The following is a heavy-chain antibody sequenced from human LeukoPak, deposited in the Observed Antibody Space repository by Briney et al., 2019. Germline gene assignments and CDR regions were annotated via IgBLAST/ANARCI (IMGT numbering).Heavy chain of an antibody. CDR3: ARADIVVVPAAPYYYYYYMDV. CDR2: MNPNSGNT. J-gene: IGHJ6*03. V-gene: IGHV1-8*03. Sequence: ASVKVSCKASGYTFTSYDINWVRQATGQGLEWMGWMNPNSGNTGYAQKFQGRVTITRNTSISTAYMELSSLRSEDTAVYYCARADIVVVPAAPYYYYYYMDVWGKGTTVTVSS. D-gene: IGHD2-2*01. CDR1: GYTFTSYD.